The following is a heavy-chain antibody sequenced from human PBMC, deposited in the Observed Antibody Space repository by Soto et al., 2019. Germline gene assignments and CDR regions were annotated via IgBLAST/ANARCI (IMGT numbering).Heavy chain of an antibody. CDR1: GDRFSSSW. CDR2: IYPGDSDT. Sequence: GEALTSSCEGSGDRFSSSWCGSVRQIHGKGLEWMGIIYPGDSDTRYSPSFQGQVTISADKSISTAYLQWSSLKASDTAMYYCARHNSLVIIGYYYYYMDVWGKGTTVNVSS. J-gene: IGHJ6*03. D-gene: IGHD3-9*01. CDR3: ARHNSLVIIGYYYYYMDV. V-gene: IGHV5-51*01.